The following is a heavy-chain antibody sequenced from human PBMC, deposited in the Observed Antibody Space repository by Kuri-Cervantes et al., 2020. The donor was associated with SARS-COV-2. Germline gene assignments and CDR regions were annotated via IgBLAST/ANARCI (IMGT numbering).Heavy chain of an antibody. J-gene: IGHJ3*02. CDR1: GFTFSSYW. Sequence: LSLTCAASGFTFSSYWMSWVRQAPGKGLEWVANIKQDGSEKYYVDSVKGRFTISRDNAKNSLYLQMNSLRAEDTAVYYCARSRAMIVAQADAFDIWGQGTMVTVSS. CDR2: IKQDGSEK. V-gene: IGHV3-7*01. D-gene: IGHD3-22*01. CDR3: ARSRAMIVAQADAFDI.